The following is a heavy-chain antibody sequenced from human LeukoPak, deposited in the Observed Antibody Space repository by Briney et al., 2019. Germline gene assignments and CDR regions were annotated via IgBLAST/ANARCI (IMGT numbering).Heavy chain of an antibody. J-gene: IGHJ4*02. Sequence: AGGSLRLSCAASGFTFSSYAMTWVRQAPGKGLEWVSAITNSGGSTYYVDSVKGRFTISRDNSKNTLFLQMSSLRGEDTAVYYCTRDLAHLSGSLDYWGQGALVTVSS. D-gene: IGHD1-26*01. CDR2: ITNSGGST. V-gene: IGHV3-23*01. CDR3: TRDLAHLSGSLDY. CDR1: GFTFSSYA.